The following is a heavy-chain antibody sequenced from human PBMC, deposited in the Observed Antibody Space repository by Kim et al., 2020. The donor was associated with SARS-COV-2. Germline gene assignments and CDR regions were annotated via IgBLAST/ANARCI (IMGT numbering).Heavy chain of an antibody. CDR1: GFTFSSYW. D-gene: IGHD2-8*02. V-gene: IGHV3-74*01. Sequence: GGSLRLSCAASGFTFSSYWMHWVRQAPGKGLVWVSRINSDGSSTSYADSVKGRFTISRDNAKNTLYLQMNSLRAEDTAVYYCARVTATGYPGGFYYYGMDVWGQGTTVTVSS. J-gene: IGHJ6*02. CDR3: ARVTATGYPGGFYYYGMDV. CDR2: INSDGSST.